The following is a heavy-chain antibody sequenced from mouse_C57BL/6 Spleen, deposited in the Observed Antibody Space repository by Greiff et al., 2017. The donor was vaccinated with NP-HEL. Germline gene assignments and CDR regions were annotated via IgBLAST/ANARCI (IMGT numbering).Heavy chain of an antibody. CDR3: ARGGYYGSERDYYFDY. D-gene: IGHD1-1*01. CDR1: GYTFTDYY. Sequence: QVQLQQSGPELVKPGASVKISCKASGYTFTDYYINWVKQRPGQGLEWIGWIFPGSGSTYYNEKFKGKATLTVDKSSSTAYMLLSSLTSEDSAVYFCARGGYYGSERDYYFDYWGQGTTLTVSS. CDR2: IFPGSGST. J-gene: IGHJ2*01. V-gene: IGHV1-75*01.